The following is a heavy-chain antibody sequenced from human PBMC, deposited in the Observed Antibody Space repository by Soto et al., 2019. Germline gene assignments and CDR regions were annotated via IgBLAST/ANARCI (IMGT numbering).Heavy chain of an antibody. CDR3: ARDVLYPLMDVDY. D-gene: IGHD3-16*01. CDR1: GFTYSSYG. Sequence: QVQLVESGGGVVQPGRSLRLSCAASGFTYSSYGMHWVRQAPGKGLEWVAVISYDGSNKYYADSVKGRFTISRDNSKNTLYLQMNSLRAEDTAVYYCARDVLYPLMDVDYWGQGTLVTVSS. J-gene: IGHJ4*02. V-gene: IGHV3-30*03. CDR2: ISYDGSNK.